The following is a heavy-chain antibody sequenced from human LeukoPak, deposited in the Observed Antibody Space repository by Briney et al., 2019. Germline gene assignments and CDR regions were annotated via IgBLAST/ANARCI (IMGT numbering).Heavy chain of an antibody. CDR1: GFTFSSYA. J-gene: IGHJ4*02. Sequence: GGSLRLSCAASGFTFSSYAMHWVRQAPGKGLEWVAVISYDGSNKYYADSVKGRFTISRDNSKNTLYLQMNSLRAEDTAVYYCARLGPASSGWPESFDYWGQGTLVTVSS. CDR2: ISYDGSNK. V-gene: IGHV3-30-3*01. D-gene: IGHD6-19*01. CDR3: ARLGPASSGWPESFDY.